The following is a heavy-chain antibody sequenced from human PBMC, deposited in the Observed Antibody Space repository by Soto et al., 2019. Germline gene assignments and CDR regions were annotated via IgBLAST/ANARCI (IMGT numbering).Heavy chain of an antibody. CDR3: ARVMCGDCSSYYYYSMDV. CDR1: GFTFGTFT. Sequence: EVQLVESGGGLVKPGGSLRLSCAASGFTFGTFTMSWVRQAPGKGLEWVSSIGTTSTYIYYADSVRGRFTISRDNAKNSLYLQMKSLRAEDTAVYFCARVMCGDCSSYYYYSMDVWGQGTTVTVSS. CDR2: IGTTSTYI. D-gene: IGHD2-21*02. V-gene: IGHV3-21*01. J-gene: IGHJ6*02.